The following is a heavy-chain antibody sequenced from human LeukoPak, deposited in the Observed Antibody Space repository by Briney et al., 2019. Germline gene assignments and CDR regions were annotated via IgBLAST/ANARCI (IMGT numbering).Heavy chain of an antibody. CDR2: ISGSGGST. J-gene: IGHJ4*02. CDR3: AKEVIVGVSFDY. V-gene: IGHV3-23*01. Sequence: GGSLRLSCAASGFTFSSYTMSWVRQAPGKGLEWVSAISGSGGSTYYADSVKGRFTISRDNFKNTLYLQMNSLRAEDTAVYYCAKEVIVGVSFDYWGQGTLVTVSS. D-gene: IGHD1-26*01. CDR1: GFTFSSYT.